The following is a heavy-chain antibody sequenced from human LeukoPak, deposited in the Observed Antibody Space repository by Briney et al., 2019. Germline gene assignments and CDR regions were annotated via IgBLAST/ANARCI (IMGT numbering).Heavy chain of an antibody. V-gene: IGHV4-59*01. CDR3: ARGSSSWGLYYYYYYMDV. Sequence: SETLSLTCTVSGGSISSYYWSWIRQPPGKGLEWIGYIYYSGSTNYNPSLKSRVTISVDTSKNQFSLKLSSVTAADTAVYYCARGSSSWGLYYYYYYMDVWGKGTTVTISS. J-gene: IGHJ6*03. CDR2: IYYSGST. CDR1: GGSISSYY. D-gene: IGHD6-13*01.